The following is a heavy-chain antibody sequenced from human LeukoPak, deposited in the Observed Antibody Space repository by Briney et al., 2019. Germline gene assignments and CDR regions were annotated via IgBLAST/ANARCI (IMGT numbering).Heavy chain of an antibody. V-gene: IGHV3-11*01. J-gene: IGHJ4*02. CDR2: ISSSGSPV. CDR3: ARGPPRYSSGWYVDY. D-gene: IGHD6-19*01. CDR1: GFTFSDYY. Sequence: GGSLRLSCAASGFTFSDYYMSWIRQAPGKGLEWISYISSSGSPVYYADSVKGRFTLSRDNAKNSQYLQMSSLRAEDTAVYFCARGPPRYSSGWYVDYWGQGTLVTVSS.